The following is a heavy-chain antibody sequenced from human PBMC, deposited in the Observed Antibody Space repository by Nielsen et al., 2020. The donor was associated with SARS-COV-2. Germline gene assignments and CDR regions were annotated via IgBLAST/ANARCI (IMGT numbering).Heavy chain of an antibody. CDR2: INEAGSDK. V-gene: IGHV3-7*01. J-gene: IGHJ6*02. D-gene: IGHD3-10*01. CDR1: GFSFDDYA. CDR3: ARDWSSGSGSSYYYYGMDV. Sequence: GESLKISCTASGFSFDDYAMQWVRQAPGKGLEWLANINEAGSDKYYVDSVKGRFTISRDNAKNSLYLQMNSLRAEDTAVYYCARDWSSGSGSSYYYYGMDVWGQGTTVTVSS.